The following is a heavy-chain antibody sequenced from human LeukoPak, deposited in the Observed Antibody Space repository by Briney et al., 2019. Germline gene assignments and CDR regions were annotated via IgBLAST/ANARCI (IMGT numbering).Heavy chain of an antibody. Sequence: GGSLRLSCSASGFTLSQYWMHWVRQAPGKGLVWVARVNEDGSRIDHADSVRGRFTISRDITKSTLFLQMNSLRVEDSAIYYCVRDFGGEDDYWGQGILVTVSS. V-gene: IGHV3-74*01. CDR1: GFTLSQYW. D-gene: IGHD2-15*01. CDR3: VRDFGGEDDY. CDR2: VNEDGSRI. J-gene: IGHJ4*02.